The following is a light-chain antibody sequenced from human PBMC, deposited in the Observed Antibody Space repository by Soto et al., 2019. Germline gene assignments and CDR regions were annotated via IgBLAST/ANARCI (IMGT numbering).Light chain of an antibody. J-gene: IGKJ1*01. CDR1: QTVPTF. Sequence: IQMTQSPSSLSASVGDTVTITCRASQTVPTFLNWYQQKPGKAPKLLIYATSSLEGGVPSRFSGSGSGTDFTLTINSLQPDDFATYYCQHYNSYSEAFGQGTKVELK. CDR3: QHYNSYSEA. CDR2: ATS. V-gene: IGKV1-5*01.